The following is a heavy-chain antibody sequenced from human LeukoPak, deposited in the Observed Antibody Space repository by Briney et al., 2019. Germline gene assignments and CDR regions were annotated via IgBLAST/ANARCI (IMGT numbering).Heavy chain of an antibody. D-gene: IGHD3-16*01. CDR2: ISYDARNK. V-gene: IGHV3-30*04. CDR1: GFTFSNYA. CDR3: AGFWGSHRLEY. J-gene: IGHJ4*02. Sequence: PGGSLRLSCVGSGFTFSNYAMHWVRQAPGKGLEWVTIISYDARNKYFADSVNGRFTVSRDNSKNTVYLQMNSVRVDDTAVYFCAGFWGSHRLEYWGQGTPVIVSS.